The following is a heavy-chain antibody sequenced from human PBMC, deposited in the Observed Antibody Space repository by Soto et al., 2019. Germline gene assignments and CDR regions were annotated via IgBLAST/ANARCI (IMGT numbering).Heavy chain of an antibody. Sequence: SVKVSCKASGFTFTSSAVQWVRQARGQRLEWIGWIVVGSGNTNYAQKFQERVTITRDMSTSTAYMELSSLRSEDTAVYYCAAGRDGYNYYYYYGMDVWGQGTKVTVSS. J-gene: IGHJ6*02. D-gene: IGHD5-12*01. CDR1: GFTFTSSA. V-gene: IGHV1-58*01. CDR3: AAGRDGYNYYYYYGMDV. CDR2: IVVGSGNT.